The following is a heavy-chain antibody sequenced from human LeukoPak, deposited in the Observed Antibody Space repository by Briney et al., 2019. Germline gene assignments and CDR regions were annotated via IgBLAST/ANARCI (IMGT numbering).Heavy chain of an antibody. V-gene: IGHV7-4-1*02. CDR3: ARVRYDFWSGEGGWYYYMDV. D-gene: IGHD3-3*01. J-gene: IGHJ6*03. CDR2: INTNTGNP. CDR1: GYTFTGYY. Sequence: GASVKVSCKASGYTFTGYYMHWVRQAPGQGLEWMGWINTNTGNPTYAQGFTGRFVFSLDTSVSTAYLQISSLKAEDTAVYYCARVRYDFWSGEGGWYYYMDVWGKGTTVTVSS.